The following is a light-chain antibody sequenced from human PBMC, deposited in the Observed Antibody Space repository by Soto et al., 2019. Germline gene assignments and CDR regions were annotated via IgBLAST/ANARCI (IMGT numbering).Light chain of an antibody. CDR3: CSYAGTTNFVI. V-gene: IGLV2-23*01. Sequence: QSALTQPASVSGSPGQSITISCTGTSSDVGSYDLVSWYQRHPGKAPKLMIFEANRRPSGVSNRFSGSKSGNTASLTISGLQPEDEADYYCCSYAGTTNFVIFGGGTKVT. CDR1: SSDVGSYDL. J-gene: IGLJ2*01. CDR2: EAN.